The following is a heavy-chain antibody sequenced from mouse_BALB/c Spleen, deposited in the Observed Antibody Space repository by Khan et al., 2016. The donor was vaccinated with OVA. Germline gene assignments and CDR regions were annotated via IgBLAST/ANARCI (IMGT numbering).Heavy chain of an antibody. V-gene: IGHV2-6-5*01. J-gene: IGHJ4*01. D-gene: IGHD1-1*02. Sequence: QVQLQQSGPGLVAPSQSLSITCTASGFSLTDYDVSWIRQSPGKGLEWLGVIWGGGNTYYYSALNSRLSISKDNSTSQAFLILISLQTDDTAMYCCAKGEWSYYVALDYWGQGTSVTVSS. CDR3: AKGEWSYYVALDY. CDR2: IWGGGNT. CDR1: GFSLTDYD.